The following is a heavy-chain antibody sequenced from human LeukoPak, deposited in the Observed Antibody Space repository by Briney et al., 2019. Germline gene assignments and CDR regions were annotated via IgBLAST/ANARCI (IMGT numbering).Heavy chain of an antibody. D-gene: IGHD4-23*01. V-gene: IGHV3-30*02. CDR1: GFTFSSYG. CDR2: IRYDGSNK. J-gene: IGHJ4*02. Sequence: TGGSLRLSCAASGFTFSSYGMHWVRQAPGKGLEWVAFIRYDGSNKYYADSVKGRFTISRDNSKNTLYLQMNSLRAEDTAVYYCAKVFPTVVNPPGLDYWGQGTLVTVSS. CDR3: AKVFPTVVNPPGLDY.